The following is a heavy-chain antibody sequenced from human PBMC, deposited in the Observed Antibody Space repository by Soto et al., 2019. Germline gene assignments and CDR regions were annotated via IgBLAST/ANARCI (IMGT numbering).Heavy chain of an antibody. J-gene: IGHJ6*02. CDR1: GGSLFSHY. CDR3: VRDRGTLVVPVDKRRHFFYYGLDV. D-gene: IGHD3-22*01. CDR2: IYYDGRS. Sequence: SETLSLTCSVSGGSLFSHYWSWIRQPPGKGLEWFGYIYYDGRSNFNPSLKSRVTMSIDTSKNQFSLRVYSVSPADTAVYYCVRDRGTLVVPVDKRRHFFYYGLDVWGQGTTVTVSS. V-gene: IGHV4-59*11.